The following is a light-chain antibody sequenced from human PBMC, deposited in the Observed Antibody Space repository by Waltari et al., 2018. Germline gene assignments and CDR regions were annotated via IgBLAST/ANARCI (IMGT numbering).Light chain of an antibody. J-gene: IGLJ3*02. CDR2: VNSEGSH. CDR3: QTGGHGTWV. Sequence: QLVLTQSPSASASLGASVKLTCTLSSGHSSNVIAWHQQQPEKGPRYLMKVNSEGSHRKGDEMPDRFSGSSSGAERYRTSSSVQSEDEADYYCQTGGHGTWVFGGGTKLTVL. CDR1: SGHSSNV. V-gene: IGLV4-69*01.